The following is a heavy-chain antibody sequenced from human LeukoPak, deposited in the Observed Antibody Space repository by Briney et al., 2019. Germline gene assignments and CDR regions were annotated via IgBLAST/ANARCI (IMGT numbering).Heavy chain of an antibody. D-gene: IGHD2-15*01. J-gene: IGHJ4*02. Sequence: AGGSLRLSCAASGFTFSNAWMSWVRQAPGKGLEWVGRIKSKTDGGTTDYTAPVKGRFTISRDDSKNTLYLQMNSLKTEDTVVYYCTTGPLLLLPDFDYWGQGTLVTVSS. V-gene: IGHV3-15*01. CDR2: IKSKTDGGTT. CDR3: TTGPLLLLPDFDY. CDR1: GFTFSNAW.